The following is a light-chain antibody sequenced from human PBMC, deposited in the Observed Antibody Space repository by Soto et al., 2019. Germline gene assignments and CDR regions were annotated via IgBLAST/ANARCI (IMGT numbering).Light chain of an antibody. V-gene: IGLV2-14*03. Sequence: QSALXXXXSVSXSPXXSXXXXXXXTXXXIGAYNFVSWYQQHPGKAPXXXXXXVNIRPSGVSNRFSGSKSGNTASLTISGLQAEDEADYYCTSWTTSTTMIFGGGTKVTVL. CDR3: TSWTTSTTMI. CDR2: XVN. J-gene: IGLJ2*01. CDR1: XXXIGAYNF.